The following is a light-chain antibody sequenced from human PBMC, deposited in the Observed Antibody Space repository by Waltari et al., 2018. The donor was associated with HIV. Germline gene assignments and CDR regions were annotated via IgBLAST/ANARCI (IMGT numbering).Light chain of an antibody. V-gene: IGKV3-15*01. CDR3: QQYNNWPPAYT. Sequence: EIMMTQSPATLSVSPGDPATLSCRASQSVSTNLAWYQHKPGQAPRLLFYDASTRATGVPARFSGGGSETEFTLTITSLQSEDFAVYYCQQYNNWPPAYTFGQGTKLEIK. CDR2: DAS. J-gene: IGKJ2*01. CDR1: QSVSTN.